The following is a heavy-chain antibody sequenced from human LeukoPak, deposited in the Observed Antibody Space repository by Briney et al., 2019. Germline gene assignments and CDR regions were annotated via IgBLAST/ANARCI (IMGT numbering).Heavy chain of an antibody. J-gene: IGHJ5*02. CDR1: GGSISSGSYY. D-gene: IGHD3-3*01. CDR3: ARGETTIFGVVIGP. V-gene: IGHV4-61*02. CDR2: IYTSGST. Sequence: PSETLSLTCTVSGGSISSGSYYWSWIPQPAGKGLEWIGRIYTSGSTNYNPSLKSRVTISVDTSKNQFSLKLSSVTAADTAVYYCARGETTIFGVVIGPWGQGTLVTVSS.